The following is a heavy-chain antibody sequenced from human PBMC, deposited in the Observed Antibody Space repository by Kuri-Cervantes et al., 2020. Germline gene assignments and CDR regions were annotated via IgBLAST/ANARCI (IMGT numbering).Heavy chain of an antibody. V-gene: IGHV4-39*01. J-gene: IGHJ4*02. CDR1: GGSISSSSYY. CDR3: ARLVYYDSSGYFQARYYFDY. Sequence: SETLSLTCTVSGGSISSSSYYWGWIRQPPGKGLEWIGSIYYSGSTYYNPSLKSRVTISVDTSKNQFSLKLSSVTAADTVVYYCARLVYYDSSGYFQARYYFDYWGQGTLVTVSS. CDR2: IYYSGST. D-gene: IGHD3-22*01.